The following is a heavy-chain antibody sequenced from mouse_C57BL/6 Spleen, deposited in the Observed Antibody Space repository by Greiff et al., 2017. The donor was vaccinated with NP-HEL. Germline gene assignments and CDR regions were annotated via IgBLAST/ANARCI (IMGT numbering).Heavy chain of an antibody. CDR2: ISSGSSTI. D-gene: IGHD2-4*01. Sequence: DVMLVESGGGLVKPGGSLKLSCAASGFTFSDYGMHWVRQAPEKGLEWVAYISSGSSTIYYADTVKGRFPISRDNAKNTLFLQMTSLRSEDTAMYDCARPDYDYDYAMDYWGQGTSVTVSS. CDR1: GFTFSDYG. V-gene: IGHV5-17*01. CDR3: ARPDYDYDYAMDY. J-gene: IGHJ4*01.